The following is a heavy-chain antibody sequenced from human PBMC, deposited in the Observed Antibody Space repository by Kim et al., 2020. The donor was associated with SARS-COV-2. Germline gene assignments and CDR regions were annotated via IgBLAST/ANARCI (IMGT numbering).Heavy chain of an antibody. V-gene: IGHV3-11*06. Sequence: GGSLRLSCAASGFTFSDYYMSWIRQAPGKGLEWVSYISSSSSYTTYADSVKGRFTISRDNAKNSLYLQMNSLRAEDTAVYYCARDRETTVTTVFDYWGQGNLVTVSS. CDR3: ARDRETTVTTVFDY. CDR2: ISSSSSYT. J-gene: IGHJ4*02. CDR1: GFTFSDYY. D-gene: IGHD4-17*01.